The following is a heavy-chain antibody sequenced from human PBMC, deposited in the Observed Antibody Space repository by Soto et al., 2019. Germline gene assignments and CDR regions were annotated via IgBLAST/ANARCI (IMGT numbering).Heavy chain of an antibody. V-gene: IGHV4-59*01. D-gene: IGHD2-15*01. CDR2: IYYSGST. J-gene: IGHJ4*02. Sequence: SETLSLTCTVSGGSISSYYWSWIRQPPGKGQEWIGYIYYSGSTNYNPSLKSRVTISVDTSKNQFSLKLSSVTAADTAVYYCARENCSGGSCYDIWGQGTLVTVSS. CDR3: ARENCSGGSCYDI. CDR1: GGSISSYY.